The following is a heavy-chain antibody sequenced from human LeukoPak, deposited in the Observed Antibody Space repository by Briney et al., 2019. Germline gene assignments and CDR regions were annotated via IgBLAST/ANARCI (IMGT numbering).Heavy chain of an antibody. CDR1: GFTFSSYA. Sequence: GGSLRLSCAASGFTFSSYAMHWVRQAPGKGLEWVAVISYDGSNKYYADSVKGRFTISRDNSKNTLYLQMNSLRAEDTAVYYCAKDFFEAGYSYAAVELYYFDYWGQGTLVTVSS. CDR2: ISYDGSNK. J-gene: IGHJ4*02. V-gene: IGHV3-30-3*01. CDR3: AKDFFEAGYSYAAVELYYFDY. D-gene: IGHD5-18*01.